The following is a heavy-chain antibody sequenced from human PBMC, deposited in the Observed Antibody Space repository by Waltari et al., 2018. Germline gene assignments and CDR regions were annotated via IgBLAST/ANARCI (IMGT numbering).Heavy chain of an antibody. V-gene: IGHV3-20*04. D-gene: IGHD2-15*01. CDR1: GFNFDDHG. CDR2: INWNGGST. CDR3: AREKLMGEYIDY. Sequence: EVQLVESGGGVRRPGGSLRLSCAAFGFNFDDHGMRWVRQAPGKGLEWVSSINWNGGSTCYADSVRGRFTISRDNAKNSLYLQMNSLRADDTALYYCAREKLMGEYIDYWGQGTLVTVSS. J-gene: IGHJ4*02.